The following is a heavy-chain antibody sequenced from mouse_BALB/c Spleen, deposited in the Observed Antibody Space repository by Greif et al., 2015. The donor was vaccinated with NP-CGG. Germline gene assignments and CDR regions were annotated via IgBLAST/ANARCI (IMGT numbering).Heavy chain of an antibody. J-gene: IGHJ2*01. CDR3: AEGDYGDY. CDR1: GFNIKDTY. V-gene: IGHV14-3*02. CDR2: IDPANGNT. D-gene: IGHD2-4*01. Sequence: VQLQQSGAELVKPGASVKLSCTASGFNIKDTYMHWVKQRPEQGLEWIGRIDPANGNTKYDPKFQGKATITADTSSNAAYLQLSSLTSEDTAVYYCAEGDYGDYWGQGTTLTVSS.